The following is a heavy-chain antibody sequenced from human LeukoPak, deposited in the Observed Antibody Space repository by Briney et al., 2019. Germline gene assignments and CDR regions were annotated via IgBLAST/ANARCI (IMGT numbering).Heavy chain of an antibody. CDR3: ARGDIVVVPAAIPHVWFDP. CDR1: GYTFTSYY. J-gene: IGHJ5*02. CDR2: INPSGGST. Sequence: GASVKVSCKASGYTFTSYYMHWVRQAPGQGLEWMGIINPSGGSTSYAQKFQGRVTMTRNMSTSTVYMELSSLRSEDTAVYYCARGDIVVVPAAIPHVWFDPWGQGTLVTVSS. V-gene: IGHV1-46*01. D-gene: IGHD2-2*02.